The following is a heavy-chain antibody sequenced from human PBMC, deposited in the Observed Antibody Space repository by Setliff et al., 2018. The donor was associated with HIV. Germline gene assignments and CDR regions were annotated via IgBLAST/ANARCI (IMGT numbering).Heavy chain of an antibody. V-gene: IGHV3-66*01. Sequence: GGSLRLSCVASGFDVNNKYMSWVRQAPGKGLEWVSIIYSDDYTKYADSLKGRFTFSRDPSQNAVYLQMNSLRAEDTAIYYCAKDASQRGLPYYFDYWGQGTLVTVSS. CDR2: IYSDDYT. CDR1: GFDVNNKY. J-gene: IGHJ4*02. D-gene: IGHD2-2*01. CDR3: AKDASQRGLPYYFDY.